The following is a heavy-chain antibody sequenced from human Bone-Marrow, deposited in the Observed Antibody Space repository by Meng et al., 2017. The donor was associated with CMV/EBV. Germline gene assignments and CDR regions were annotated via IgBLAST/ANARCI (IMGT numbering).Heavy chain of an antibody. CDR3: APGFRSWSGSYSS. CDR1: GAPFRGYR. Sequence: QRWGAGLLKPSAPLSPTCGVYGAPFRGYRSVVRQPPGKGLEWIGEITHSGSTNYNVSLKSRVTISIDTSKNQFSLKLSSVTATDTAVYYCAPGFRSWSGSYSSWGQGTLVTVSS. V-gene: IGHV4-34*01. D-gene: IGHD1-26*01. CDR2: ITHSGST. J-gene: IGHJ4*02.